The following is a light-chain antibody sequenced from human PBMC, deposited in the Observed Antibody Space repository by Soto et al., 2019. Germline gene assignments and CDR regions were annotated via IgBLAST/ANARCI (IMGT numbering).Light chain of an antibody. Sequence: GDRVTITCRASQGINNWLAWYQQTPGKAPNLLIYATSTSQSGVPSRFSGSGSGTEFTLTISSLQPEDFATYYCQQANSFPHTVGGGTKVEIK. CDR2: ATS. J-gene: IGKJ4*01. V-gene: IGKV1-12*01. CDR1: QGINNW. CDR3: QQANSFPHT.